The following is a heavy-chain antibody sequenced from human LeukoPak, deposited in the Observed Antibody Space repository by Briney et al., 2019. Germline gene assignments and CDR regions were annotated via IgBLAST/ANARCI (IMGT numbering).Heavy chain of an antibody. CDR1: GGSISSGGYY. Sequence: SETLSLTCTVSGGSISSGGYYWSWIRQPPGKGPEWIGYIYHSGSTYYNPSLKSRVTISVDRSKNQFSLKLSSVTAADTAVYYCARDSSSWYGYWGQGTLVTVSS. CDR3: ARDSSSWYGY. J-gene: IGHJ4*02. V-gene: IGHV4-30-2*01. CDR2: IYHSGST. D-gene: IGHD6-13*01.